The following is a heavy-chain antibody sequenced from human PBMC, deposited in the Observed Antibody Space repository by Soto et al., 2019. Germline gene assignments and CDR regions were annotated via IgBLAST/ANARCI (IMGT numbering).Heavy chain of an antibody. D-gene: IGHD1-26*01. CDR1: GFTFGDYA. J-gene: IGHJ4*02. V-gene: IGHV3-49*04. CDR3: TRGGSTGY. CDR2: IRSKAYGGTT. Sequence: EVQLVESGGGLVQPGRSLRLSCTASGFTFGDYAMSWVRQAPGKGLEWVGFIRSKAYGGTTEYAASVKGRFTISRDDSKSIAYLQMNSLKTEDTAVYYCTRGGSTGYWGQGTLVTVSS.